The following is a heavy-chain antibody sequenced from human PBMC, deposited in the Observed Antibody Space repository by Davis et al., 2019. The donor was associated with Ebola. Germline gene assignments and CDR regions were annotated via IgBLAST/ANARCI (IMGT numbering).Heavy chain of an antibody. CDR3: ARDKRDCSGGSCYSDAFDI. V-gene: IGHV3-66*02. CDR2: IYSGDST. D-gene: IGHD2-15*01. J-gene: IGHJ3*02. Sequence: GESLKISCAASGFTVSSNYMNWIRQAPGKGLEWVSVIYSGDSTYYADSVKGRFTISRDNSKNTLYLQMNSLRAEDTAVYYCARDKRDCSGGSCYSDAFDIWGQGTMVTVSS. CDR1: GFTVSSNY.